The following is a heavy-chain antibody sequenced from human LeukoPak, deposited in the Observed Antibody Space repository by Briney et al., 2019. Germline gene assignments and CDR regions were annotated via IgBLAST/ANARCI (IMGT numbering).Heavy chain of an antibody. Sequence: PGGSLRLSCAASGFTFSSYWMSWVRQAPGKGLEWVANIKQDGSEKYYADSVKGRFTISRDNSKNTLYLQMNSLRAEDTAVYYCARESGWLRHPHYFDYWGQGTLVTVSS. V-gene: IGHV3-7*01. D-gene: IGHD5-24*01. CDR2: IKQDGSEK. CDR1: GFTFSSYW. CDR3: ARESGWLRHPHYFDY. J-gene: IGHJ4*02.